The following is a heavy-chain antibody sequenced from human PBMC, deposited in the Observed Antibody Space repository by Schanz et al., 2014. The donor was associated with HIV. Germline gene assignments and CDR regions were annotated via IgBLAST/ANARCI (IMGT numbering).Heavy chain of an antibody. CDR2: IWFDGSNK. CDR1: GFTFSSYG. J-gene: IGHJ6*02. V-gene: IGHV3-33*03. Sequence: QVQLVESGGGVVQPGRSLRLSCAASGFTFSSYGMHWVRQVPGKGLEWVAVIWFDGSNKYYADSVKGRFTISKDKSKNTLYMQMNSLRDQDTAVYYCANTEYPYSSSSVSYDGMDVWGQGTTVTVSS. D-gene: IGHD6-6*01. CDR3: ANTEYPYSSSSVSYDGMDV.